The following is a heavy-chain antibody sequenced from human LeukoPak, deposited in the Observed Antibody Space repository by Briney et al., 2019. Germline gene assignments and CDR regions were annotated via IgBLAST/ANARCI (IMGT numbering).Heavy chain of an antibody. CDR3: AADPSYSSGYRYYFDY. CDR2: IVVGSGNT. D-gene: IGHD3-22*01. CDR1: GFTFISSA. Sequence: ASVKVSCKTSGFTFISSAVQWVRQARGQRLEWIGWIVVGSGNTNYAQKFQERATITRDMSTSTAYMELSSLRSEDTAVYYCAADPSYSSGYRYYFDYWGQGALVTVSS. J-gene: IGHJ4*02. V-gene: IGHV1-58*01.